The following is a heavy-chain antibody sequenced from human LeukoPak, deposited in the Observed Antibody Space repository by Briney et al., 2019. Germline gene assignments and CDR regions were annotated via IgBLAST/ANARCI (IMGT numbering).Heavy chain of an antibody. J-gene: IGHJ3*02. CDR1: GFTFDDYA. Sequence: GRSLRLSFAASGFTFDDYAMHWVRQAPGKGLEWVSGISWNSGSIGYADSVKGRFTISRDNAKNSLCLQMNSLRAEDTALYYCAKDILYRRYCSGGSCFDAFDIWGQGTMVTVSS. CDR2: ISWNSGSI. V-gene: IGHV3-9*01. D-gene: IGHD2-15*01. CDR3: AKDILYRRYCSGGSCFDAFDI.